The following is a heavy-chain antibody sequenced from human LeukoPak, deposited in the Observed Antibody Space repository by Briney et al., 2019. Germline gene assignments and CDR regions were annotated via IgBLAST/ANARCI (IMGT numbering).Heavy chain of an antibody. V-gene: IGHV3-21*06. Sequence: PGGSLRLSCAASGFTFSTYSMNWVRQAPGKGLEWVSSIATSSDYIYYAGSLKGRFTISRDNAKNSLYLHMNSLRPDDTAVYYCARGRSITILRGVAVSDGFDIWGQGTKVTVS. CDR3: ARGRSITILRGVAVSDGFDI. CDR1: GFTFSTYS. J-gene: IGHJ3*02. CDR2: IATSSDYI. D-gene: IGHD3-10*01.